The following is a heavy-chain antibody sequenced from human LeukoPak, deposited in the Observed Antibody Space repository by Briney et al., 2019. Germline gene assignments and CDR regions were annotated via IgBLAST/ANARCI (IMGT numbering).Heavy chain of an antibody. Sequence: GASVKVSCKASGYTFTSYDINWVRQATGQGLEWMGWMNPNSGNTGYAQKFQGRVTITRNNSISPAYMELSSLRSEDTAVYYCAGGSAGSFDYWGQETMVTVSS. D-gene: IGHD3-10*01. CDR1: GYTFTSYD. CDR3: AGGSAGSFDY. CDR2: MNPNSGNT. J-gene: IGHJ4*02. V-gene: IGHV1-8*03.